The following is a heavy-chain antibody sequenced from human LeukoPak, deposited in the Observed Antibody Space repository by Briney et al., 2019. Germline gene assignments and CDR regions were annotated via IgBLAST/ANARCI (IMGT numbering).Heavy chain of an antibody. Sequence: ASVKVSCKASVYTFTSYDINWVRQATGQGLEWMGWMNPNSGNTGYAQKFQGRVTITRNTSISTAYMELSSLRSEDTAVYYCARRSLKKTTFDYWGQGTLVTVSS. D-gene: IGHD1-1*01. CDR3: ARRSLKKTTFDY. CDR2: MNPNSGNT. V-gene: IGHV1-8*01. CDR1: VYTFTSYD. J-gene: IGHJ4*02.